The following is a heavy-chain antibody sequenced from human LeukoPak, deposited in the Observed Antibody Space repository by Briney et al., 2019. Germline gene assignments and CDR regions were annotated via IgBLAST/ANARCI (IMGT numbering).Heavy chain of an antibody. D-gene: IGHD3-22*01. CDR2: ITTGSII. V-gene: IGHV3-48*01. CDR1: GFTFSGYS. J-gene: IGHJ4*02. Sequence: GGSLRLSCAASGFTFSGYSMNWVRQAPGKGLEWVSYITTGSIIYYAVSVKGRFTISRDNAKNSLYLQMNSLRADDTAVYYCARGNYYDSSGYYAYWGQGTLVTVSS. CDR3: ARGNYYDSSGYYAY.